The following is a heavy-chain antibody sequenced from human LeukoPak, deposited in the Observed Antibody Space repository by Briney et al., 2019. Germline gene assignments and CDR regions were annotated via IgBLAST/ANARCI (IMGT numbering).Heavy chain of an antibody. CDR2: IRYDGSNK. CDR3: AKYPGASDYDSSCTGYYFDF. V-gene: IGHV3-30*02. D-gene: IGHD3-22*01. CDR1: GFTFSSYG. Sequence: GGSLRLSCAASGFTFSSYGMHWVRHAPDKGLEWVAFIRYDGSNKYFADSVKGRFTISRDNSKNTLYLQMNSLRAEDLAAYDCAKYPGASDYDSSCTGYYFDFGCQGTLVTVSS. J-gene: IGHJ4*02.